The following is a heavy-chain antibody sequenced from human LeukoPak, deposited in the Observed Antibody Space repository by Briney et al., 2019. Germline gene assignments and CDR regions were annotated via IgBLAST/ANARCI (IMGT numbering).Heavy chain of an antibody. CDR2: INHSGST. Sequence: PSETLSLTCAVYGGSFSGYYWSWIRQPPGKGLEWIGEINHSGSTNYNPSLKSRVTISVDTSKNQFSLKLSSVTAADTAVYYCAREGAYYYDSSGYSDAFDIWGQGTMVTVSS. D-gene: IGHD3-22*01. V-gene: IGHV4-34*01. CDR3: AREGAYYYDSSGYSDAFDI. CDR1: GGSFSGYY. J-gene: IGHJ3*02.